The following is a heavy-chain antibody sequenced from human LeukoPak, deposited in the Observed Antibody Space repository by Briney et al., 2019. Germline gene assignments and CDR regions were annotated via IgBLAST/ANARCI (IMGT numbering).Heavy chain of an antibody. CDR2: IYYSGST. D-gene: IGHD2-21*01. CDR3: ARARNGGEFDY. CDR1: GGSISSGDYY. Sequence: SQTLSLTCTVSGGSISSGDYYWSWIRQPPGKGLEWIGYIYYSGSTYFNPSLKSRVTISVDTSKNQFSLKLSSVTAADTAVYYCARARNGGEFDYWGQGTLVTVSS. J-gene: IGHJ4*02. V-gene: IGHV4-30-4*08.